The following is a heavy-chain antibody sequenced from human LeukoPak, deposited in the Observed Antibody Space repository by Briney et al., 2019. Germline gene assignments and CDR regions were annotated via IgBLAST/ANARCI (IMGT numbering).Heavy chain of an antibody. J-gene: IGHJ4*02. CDR1: GFTFSSYA. V-gene: IGHV3-23*01. CDR3: AKDYAVGSIDY. D-gene: IGHD3-16*01. CDR2: FSGSGGNT. Sequence: GGSLRLSCAASGFTFSSYAMSWVRQAPGKGLEWVSTFSGSGGNTYYADSVKGRFTISRDNSKNTVSLQMESPRAEDTALYYCAKDYAVGSIDYWGQGTLVTVSS.